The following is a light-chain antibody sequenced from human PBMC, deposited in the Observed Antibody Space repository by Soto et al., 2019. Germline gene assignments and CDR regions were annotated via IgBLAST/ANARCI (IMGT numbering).Light chain of an antibody. V-gene: IGLV2-8*01. J-gene: IGLJ1*01. Sequence: QQHPGKVPKLMVYEVNKRPSGVPDRFSGSKSGNTASLTVSGLRGEDEADYYCTSYAGGNNVFGTGTKVTVL. CDR3: TSYAGGNNV. CDR2: EVN.